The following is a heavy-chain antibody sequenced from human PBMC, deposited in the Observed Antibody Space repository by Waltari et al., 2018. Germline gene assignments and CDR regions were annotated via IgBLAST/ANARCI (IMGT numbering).Heavy chain of an antibody. Sequence: QVQLVQSGAEVKKPGASVKVSCKASGYTFTGYYMQWVRQAPGQGLEWMGWINPNIGGTNYAQKFQGRVTMTRDTSISTAYMELSRLRSDDTAVYYCARVRITMIVVVIEDAFDIWGQGTMVTVSS. D-gene: IGHD3-22*01. J-gene: IGHJ3*02. V-gene: IGHV1-2*02. CDR1: GYTFTGYY. CDR2: INPNIGGT. CDR3: ARVRITMIVVVIEDAFDI.